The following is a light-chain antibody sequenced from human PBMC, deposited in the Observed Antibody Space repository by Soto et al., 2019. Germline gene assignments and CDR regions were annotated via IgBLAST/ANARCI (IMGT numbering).Light chain of an antibody. CDR3: QQYYSYPIT. CDR1: QGISSY. Sequence: AIRMTQSPSSLAASTGDRVTITCRASQGISSYLAWYQQKPGKAPKLLIYAASTLQSGVPSRFSGSGSGTDFTLTTSCLQSEDFATYYCQQYYSYPITFGQGTRLENK. CDR2: AAS. V-gene: IGKV1-8*01. J-gene: IGKJ5*01.